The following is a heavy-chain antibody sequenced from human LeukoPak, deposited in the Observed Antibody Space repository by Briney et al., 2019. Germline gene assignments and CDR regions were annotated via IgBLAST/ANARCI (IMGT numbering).Heavy chain of an antibody. CDR2: ISNNGGYT. Sequence: GGSLRLSCAASGFTFSSSAMSWVRQAPGKGLEWVSAISNNGGYTYYADSVQGRFTISRDNSKSTLCLQMNSLRAEDTGVYYCAKQLGYCSDGSCYFSYWGQGTLVTVSS. V-gene: IGHV3-23*01. CDR1: GFTFSSSA. CDR3: AKQLGYCSDGSCYFSY. D-gene: IGHD2-15*01. J-gene: IGHJ4*02.